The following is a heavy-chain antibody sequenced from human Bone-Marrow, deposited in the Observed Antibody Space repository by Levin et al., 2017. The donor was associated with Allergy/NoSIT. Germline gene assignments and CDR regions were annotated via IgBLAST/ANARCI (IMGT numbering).Heavy chain of an antibody. CDR2: IYYSGRT. Sequence: PSETLSLTCTVSGDSINSNYWSWIRQPPGKGLEWIGQIYYSGRTNYNPSLKSRVTMSVDRSNNQFSLRLSSVTDADTAIYYCARDQGWTSAFDYGMDVWGLGTTVTVSS. J-gene: IGHJ6*02. CDR1: GDSINSNY. V-gene: IGHV4-59*01. CDR3: ARDQGWTSAFDYGMDV. D-gene: IGHD2-15*01.